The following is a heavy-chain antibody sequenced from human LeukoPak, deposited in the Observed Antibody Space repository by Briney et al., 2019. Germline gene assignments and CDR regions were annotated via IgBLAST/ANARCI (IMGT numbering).Heavy chain of an antibody. CDR3: AKGVGGYCSSTDCRAYDN. CDR1: GFIFSSYA. D-gene: IGHD2-2*01. CDR2: ISGSGDGT. Sequence: GGSLRLSCAASGFIFSSYAMNRGRQAPGKGLEWVSAISGSGDGTYYADSVKGRFTVSRDNSENTLYLQMNNLRAEDSAVYYCAKGVGGYCSSTDCRAYDNWGQGTLVTVSS. V-gene: IGHV3-23*01. J-gene: IGHJ4*02.